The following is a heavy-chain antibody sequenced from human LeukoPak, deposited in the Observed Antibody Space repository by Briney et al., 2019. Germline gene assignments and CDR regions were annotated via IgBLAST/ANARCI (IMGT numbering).Heavy chain of an antibody. CDR3: ARDRDIVATISSFDY. D-gene: IGHD5-12*01. CDR1: GGTFSSYA. J-gene: IGHJ4*02. CDR2: IIPILGIA. Sequence: ASVKVSRQASGGTFSSYAISWVRQAPGQGLEWMGRIIPILGIANYAQKFQGRVTITADKSTSTAYMELSSLRSEDTAVYYCARDRDIVATISSFDYWGQGTLVTVSS. V-gene: IGHV1-69*04.